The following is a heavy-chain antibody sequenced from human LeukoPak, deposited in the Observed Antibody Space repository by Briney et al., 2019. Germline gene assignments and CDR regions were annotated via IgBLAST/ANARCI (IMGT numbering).Heavy chain of an antibody. CDR2: IYYSGST. V-gene: IGHV4-59*01. CDR1: GGSISSYY. CDR3: AGVSSIAARINWFDP. D-gene: IGHD6-6*01. J-gene: IGHJ5*02. Sequence: SETLSLTCTVSGGSISSYYWSWIRQPPGKGLEWIGYIYYSGSTNYNPSLKSRVTISVDTSKNQFSLKLSSVTAEDTAVYYCAGVSSIAARINWFDPWGQGTLVTVSS.